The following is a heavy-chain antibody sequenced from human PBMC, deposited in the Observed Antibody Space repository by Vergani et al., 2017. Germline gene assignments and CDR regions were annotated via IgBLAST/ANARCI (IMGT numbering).Heavy chain of an antibody. CDR3: ARAGSEYQLLSSFYYYGMDV. D-gene: IGHD2-2*01. CDR1: GFTFSSYG. J-gene: IGHJ6*02. CDR2: IWYDGSNK. V-gene: IGHV3-33*01. Sequence: QVQLVESGGGVVQPGRSLRLSCAASGFTFSSYGMHWVRQAPGKGLEWVAVIWYDGSNKYYADSVKGRFTISRDNSKNTLYLQMNSLRAEDTAVYYCARAGSEYQLLSSFYYYGMDVWGQGTTVTVSS.